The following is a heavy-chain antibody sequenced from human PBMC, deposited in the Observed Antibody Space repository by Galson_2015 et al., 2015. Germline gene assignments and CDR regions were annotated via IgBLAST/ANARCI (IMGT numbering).Heavy chain of an antibody. CDR3: ARQILDYDFWSGYYPTNFDY. CDR1: EFTFSSYY. CDR2: ISSTTTNI. J-gene: IGHJ4*02. Sequence: SLRLSCAASEFTFSSYYMSWVRQAPGKGLEWVSSISSTTTNIYYADSVKGRFTISRDNAKNSLYLQMNSLGAEDTAVYYCARQILDYDFWSGYYPTNFDYWGQGTLVTVSS. D-gene: IGHD3-3*01. V-gene: IGHV3-21*01.